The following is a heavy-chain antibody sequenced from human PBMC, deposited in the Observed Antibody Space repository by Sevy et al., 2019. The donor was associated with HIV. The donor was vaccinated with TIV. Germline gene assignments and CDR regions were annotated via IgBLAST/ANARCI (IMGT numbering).Heavy chain of an antibody. CDR2: LKSVVYGGTV. D-gene: IGHD6-13*01. CDR3: TRWKAAQSIFDY. V-gene: IGHV3-49*04. CDR1: GFTFGDYC. J-gene: IGHJ4*02. Sequence: GGSLRLSCTASGFTFGDYCMSWVRQAPGKGLEWVVFLKSVVYGGTVDHAASVRGRFVISRDDSKTIAYLQMNDLKTEDTGVYYCTRWKAAQSIFDYWGQGALVTVLL.